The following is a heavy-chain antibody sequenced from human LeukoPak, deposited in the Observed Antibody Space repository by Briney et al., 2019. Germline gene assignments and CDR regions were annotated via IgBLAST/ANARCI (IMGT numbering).Heavy chain of an antibody. CDR1: GFTFSKFP. D-gene: IGHD2-8*01. J-gene: IGHJ4*02. CDR2: ISYDGNNK. V-gene: IGHV3-30-3*01. CDR3: AREVSPGASFDY. Sequence: GGSLRLSCAASGFTFSKFPLHWVRQAPGKGLEWVAVISYDGNNKFYADSVKGRFTISRDNSKNTLYLQMSSLIPEDTAVYYCAREVSPGASFDYWGQGTLVTVSS.